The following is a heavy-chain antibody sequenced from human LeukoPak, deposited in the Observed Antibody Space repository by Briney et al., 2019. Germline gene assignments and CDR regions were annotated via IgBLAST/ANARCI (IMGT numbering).Heavy chain of an antibody. CDR1: GFTFSSYN. CDR3: ARDAPSYYYDSSGYYYDY. J-gene: IGHJ4*02. Sequence: GGSLRLSCAASGFTFSSYNMNWVRQAPGKGLEWVSYISSSGSTIYYADSVKGRFTISRDNAKNSLYLQMNSLRAEDTAVYYCARDAPSYYYDSSGYYYDYWGQGTLVTVSS. CDR2: ISSSGSTI. V-gene: IGHV3-48*04. D-gene: IGHD3-22*01.